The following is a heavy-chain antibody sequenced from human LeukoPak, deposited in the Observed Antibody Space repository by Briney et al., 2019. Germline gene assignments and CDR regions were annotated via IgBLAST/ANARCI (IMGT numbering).Heavy chain of an antibody. Sequence: ASVKVSCKASGGTFSSYAISWVRQAPGQGLEWMGRIIPIFGTANYAQKFQGRVTITTDESTSTAYMELSSLRSEDTAVYYCASVRNWGSGSFVFDYWGQGTLVTVSS. CDR1: GGTFSSYA. V-gene: IGHV1-69*05. CDR3: ASVRNWGSGSFVFDY. D-gene: IGHD1-26*01. J-gene: IGHJ4*02. CDR2: IIPIFGTA.